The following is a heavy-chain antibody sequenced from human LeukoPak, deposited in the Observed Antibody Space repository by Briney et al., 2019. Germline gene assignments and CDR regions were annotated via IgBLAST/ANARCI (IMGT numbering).Heavy chain of an antibody. Sequence: GSLRLSCAASGFTFSSYWMHWVRQPPGKGLEWIGEINHSGSTNYNPSLKSRVTISVDTSKNQFSLNLSSVTAADTAVYYCARRAYKSGNYYFDYWGQGTLVTVSS. CDR1: GFTFSSYW. D-gene: IGHD6-19*01. V-gene: IGHV4-34*01. CDR3: ARRAYKSGNYYFDY. J-gene: IGHJ4*02. CDR2: INHSGST.